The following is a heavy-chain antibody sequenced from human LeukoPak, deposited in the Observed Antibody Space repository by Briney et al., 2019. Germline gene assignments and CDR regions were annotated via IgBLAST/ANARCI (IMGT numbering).Heavy chain of an antibody. V-gene: IGHV3-33*06. Sequence: GGSLRLSCVASGFTFSSYGMHWVRQAPGKGLEWVAVICNDGSNKNYADSVKGRFTISRDNSKKTLYLQMNSLRAEATAVYCCGKDSNESLDYWGQGTLVTVSS. J-gene: IGHJ4*02. D-gene: IGHD2-2*01. CDR2: ICNDGSNK. CDR3: GKDSNESLDY. CDR1: GFTFSSYG.